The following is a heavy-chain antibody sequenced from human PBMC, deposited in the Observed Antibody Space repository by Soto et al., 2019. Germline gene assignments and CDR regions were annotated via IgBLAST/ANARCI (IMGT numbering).Heavy chain of an antibody. CDR1: GFSFSSYC. D-gene: IGHD6-19*01. J-gene: IGHJ4*02. CDR2: ISYDVTNK. V-gene: IGHV3-30*18. Sequence: GGSLRLSCAASGFSFSSYCMHWVRQAPGKGLEWVAVISYDVTNKYYADSVKGRFTISRDNSKNTLYLQMNSLRAEDTAVYYCAKDLRIAVAGTDYFDSWGQGTLVTVSS. CDR3: AKDLRIAVAGTDYFDS.